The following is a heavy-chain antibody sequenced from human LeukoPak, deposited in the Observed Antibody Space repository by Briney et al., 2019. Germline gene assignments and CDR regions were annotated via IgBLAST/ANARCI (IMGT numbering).Heavy chain of an antibody. D-gene: IGHD6-19*01. CDR1: GFTFSNYA. J-gene: IGHJ4*02. CDR2: TSYDGSNK. CDR3: ARDPRSGWQEFDY. Sequence: GGSLRLSCAASGFTFSNYAMHWVRQAPGKGLEWVAVTSYDGSNKYYADSVKGRFTISRDNSKDTLYLQTNSLRGEDTAVYYCARDPRSGWQEFDYWGQGTLVTVSS. V-gene: IGHV3-30*04.